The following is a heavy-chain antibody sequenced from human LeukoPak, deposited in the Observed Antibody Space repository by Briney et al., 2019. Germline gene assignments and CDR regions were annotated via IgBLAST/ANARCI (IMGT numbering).Heavy chain of an antibody. CDR3: ARVGCFDVPCPNWFDP. V-gene: IGHV4-59*01. CDR2: IYYSGST. Sequence: SETLSLTCTVAGGSISSYYWSWIRQPPGKGLEWIGYIYYSGSTNYNPSLKSRVTISVDTSKNQFSLKLSSVTAADTAVYYCARVGCFDVPCPNWFDPRGQGTLVTVSS. D-gene: IGHD3-9*01. J-gene: IGHJ5*02. CDR1: GGSISSYY.